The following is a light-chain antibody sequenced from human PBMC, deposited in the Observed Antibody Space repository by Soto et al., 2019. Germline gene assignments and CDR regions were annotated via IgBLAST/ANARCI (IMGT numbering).Light chain of an antibody. Sequence: QSALTQPPSASGSPGQSVTISCTGTSSDVGRYNYVSWYQQHPGKAPKLMTYEVNKRPSGVPDRFSGSKSGNTASLTVSGLQAEDEADYYCSSYAGSNNLLFGGGTKVTVL. J-gene: IGLJ2*01. CDR1: SSDVGRYNY. CDR3: SSYAGSNNLL. CDR2: EVN. V-gene: IGLV2-8*01.